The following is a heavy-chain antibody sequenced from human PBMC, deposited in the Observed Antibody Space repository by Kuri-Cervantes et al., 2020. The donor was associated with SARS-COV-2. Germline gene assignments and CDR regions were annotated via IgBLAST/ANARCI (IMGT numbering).Heavy chain of an antibody. D-gene: IGHD3-3*01. V-gene: IGHV1-2*02. CDR1: GYTFTGYH. Sequence: AAVKDSCKASGYTFTGYHMHWVRQAPGQGLEWMGWINPNSGGTNYAQKFQGRVTMTRDTSISTAYMELSRLRSDDTAVYYCARGWSGYSLDPPHFDYWGQGTLVTVSS. CDR2: INPNSGGT. J-gene: IGHJ4*02. CDR3: ARGWSGYSLDPPHFDY.